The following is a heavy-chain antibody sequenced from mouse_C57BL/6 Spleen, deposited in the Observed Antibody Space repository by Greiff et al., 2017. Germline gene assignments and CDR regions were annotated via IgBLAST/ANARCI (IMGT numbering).Heavy chain of an antibody. J-gene: IGHJ3*01. CDR2: IDPSDSYT. Sequence: VQLQQPGAELVKPGASVKLSCKASGYTFTSYWMQWVKQRPGQGLEWIGEIDPSDSYTNYNQKFMGKATLTVDTSSSTAYMQLSSLTSEDSAVYYCARLYYGSSFPGFAYWGQGTLVTVSA. V-gene: IGHV1-50*01. CDR1: GYTFTSYW. D-gene: IGHD1-1*01. CDR3: ARLYYGSSFPGFAY.